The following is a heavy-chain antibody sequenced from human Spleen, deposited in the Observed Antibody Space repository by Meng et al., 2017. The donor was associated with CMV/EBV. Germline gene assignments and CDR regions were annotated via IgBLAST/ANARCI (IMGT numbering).Heavy chain of an antibody. CDR2: ISSRSSDI. J-gene: IGHJ2*01. V-gene: IGHV3-21*01. CDR1: GFTLSSHW. D-gene: IGHD1-26*01. CDR3: ARNQVGTFPGYFDL. Sequence: GGSLRLSCAASGFTLSSHWMTWVRQAPGKGLEWVSSISSRSSDIYYADSVKGRFTISRDNAKNSLYLQMNSLRAEDTAVYYCARNQVGTFPGYFDLWGRGTLVTVSS.